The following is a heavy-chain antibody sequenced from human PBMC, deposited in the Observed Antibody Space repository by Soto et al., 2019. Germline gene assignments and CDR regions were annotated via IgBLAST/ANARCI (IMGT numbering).Heavy chain of an antibody. CDR2: MNPNSGNT. CDR1: GYTFTSNG. CDR3: ARVYDFWSGVILDY. J-gene: IGHJ4*02. Sequence: ASVKVSCKASGYTFTSNGIIWVRQAPGQGLEWTGWMNPNSGNTSYAQKFQGRVTMTTNTSISTAYMELSSLRSEDTAVYYCARVYDFWSGVILDYWGQGTLVTVSS. V-gene: IGHV1-8*02. D-gene: IGHD3-3*01.